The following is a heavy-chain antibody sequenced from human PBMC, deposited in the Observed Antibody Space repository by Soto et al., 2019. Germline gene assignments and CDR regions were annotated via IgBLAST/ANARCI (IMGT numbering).Heavy chain of an antibody. CDR2: IKQDGSEK. CDR3: GSGRAFAY. J-gene: IGHJ4*02. V-gene: IGHV3-7*02. D-gene: IGHD2-15*01. Sequence: EVQLVESGGGLVQPGGSLRLSCAASGFTFSSYWMNWVRQAPGKGLEWVANIKQDGSEKYYVDSVRGRFTISRDNAKNSLYLQMNRLRAEDTAVYYCGSGRAFAYWGQGTLVTVSS. CDR1: GFTFSSYW.